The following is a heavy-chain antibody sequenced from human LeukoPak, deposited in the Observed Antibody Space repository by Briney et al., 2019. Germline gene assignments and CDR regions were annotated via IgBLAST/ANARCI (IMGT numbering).Heavy chain of an antibody. D-gene: IGHD3-10*01. Sequence: PGGSLRLSCAASGITFSNYEMNWVRQAPGKGLEWVSYINPGGSNRFYAGSVQGRFTISRDDAKKSVFLQMNSLRAEDTAVYYCARDFYGSGSYWGQGTLVTVSS. CDR2: INPGGSNR. CDR3: ARDFYGSGSY. CDR1: GITFSNYE. J-gene: IGHJ4*02. V-gene: IGHV3-48*03.